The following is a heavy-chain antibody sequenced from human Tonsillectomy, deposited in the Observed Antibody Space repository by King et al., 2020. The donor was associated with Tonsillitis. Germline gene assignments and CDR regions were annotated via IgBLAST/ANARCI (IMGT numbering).Heavy chain of an antibody. CDR2: ISSNSKYI. D-gene: IGHD3-22*01. V-gene: IGHV3-21*01. CDR1: GFTFSDYD. Sequence: VQLVESGGGLVLPGGSLRLSCATSGFTFSDYDMNWVRQGPGRGLEWVSSISSNSKYIYYADSMQGRFTISSDNPKNSLYLQMNSLGAEDTAVYYCAKNKGADYYDSNRGAFDIWGLGTMVIVSS. J-gene: IGHJ3*02. CDR3: AKNKGADYYDSNRGAFDI.